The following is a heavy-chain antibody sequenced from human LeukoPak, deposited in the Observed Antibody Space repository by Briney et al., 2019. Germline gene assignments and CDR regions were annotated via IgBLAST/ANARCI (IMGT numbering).Heavy chain of an antibody. CDR2: IYYSGST. V-gene: IGHV4-31*03. J-gene: IGHJ2*01. Sequence: SQTLSLTCTVSGDSISSGVYYWSWIRQHPGKGLEWIGYIYYSGSTYYNPSLKSRVTISVDTSKNQFSLKLSSVTAADTAVYYCARDPGYSYLGWYFDLWGRGTLVTVSS. CDR3: ARDPGYSYLGWYFDL. CDR1: GDSISSGVYY. D-gene: IGHD5-18*01.